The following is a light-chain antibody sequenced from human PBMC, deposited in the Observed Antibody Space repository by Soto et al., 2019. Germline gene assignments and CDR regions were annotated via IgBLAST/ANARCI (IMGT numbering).Light chain of an antibody. CDR2: GAS. CDR1: QSVSSSY. V-gene: IGKV3-20*01. Sequence: DILLTQSPGTLSLSPGERAALSCRASQSVSSSYLAWYQQKPGQAPRLLIYGASNRASGIPDRFSGSGSGTDFTLTISRLETEDFAVYYCQQYDSSARAFGQGTKLEIK. CDR3: QQYDSSARA. J-gene: IGKJ2*01.